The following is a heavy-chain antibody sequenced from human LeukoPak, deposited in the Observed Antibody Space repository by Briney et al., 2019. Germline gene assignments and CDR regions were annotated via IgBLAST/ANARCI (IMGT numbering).Heavy chain of an antibody. Sequence: PGGSLRLSCAASGFTFSSYSMNWVRQAPGKGLVWVSYISTSSSTIYYADSVKGRFTISRDNAKNSLYLQINSLRAEDTAVYYCARGRYSSSSNWFDPWGQGTLVTVSS. CDR1: GFTFSSYS. D-gene: IGHD6-6*01. J-gene: IGHJ5*02. CDR2: ISTSSSTI. CDR3: ARGRYSSSSNWFDP. V-gene: IGHV3-48*01.